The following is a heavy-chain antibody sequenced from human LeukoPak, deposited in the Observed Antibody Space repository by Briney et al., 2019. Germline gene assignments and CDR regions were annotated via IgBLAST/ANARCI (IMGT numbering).Heavy chain of an antibody. J-gene: IGHJ2*01. CDR3: ARYRRGMVVVPAADWYFDL. Sequence: PSETLSLTCTVSGGSISSRSYYWGWIRQPPGKGLEWIGSIYHSGSTYYNPSLKSRVTISVDTSKNQFSLKLSSMTAADTAMYYCARYRRGMVVVPAADWYFDLWGRGTLVTVSS. CDR2: IYHSGST. D-gene: IGHD2-2*01. CDR1: GGSISSRSYY. V-gene: IGHV4-39*07.